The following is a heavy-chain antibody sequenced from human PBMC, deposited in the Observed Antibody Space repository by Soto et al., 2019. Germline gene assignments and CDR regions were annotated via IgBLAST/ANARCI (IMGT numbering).Heavy chain of an antibody. V-gene: IGHV4-34*01. CDR2: INYSGST. D-gene: IGHD3-22*01. CDR3: ARGVVYRDVGLAYGMDV. J-gene: IGHJ6*02. CDR1: GESFSNHY. Sequence: PWETLSLTGAVYGESFSNHYWTWIRQSPGKGLEWVGEINYSGSTRYNWSLGSRVTISVDTSKNQFSLMVTSVTAEDTAVYYCARGVVYRDVGLAYGMDVWGQGTTVTVSS.